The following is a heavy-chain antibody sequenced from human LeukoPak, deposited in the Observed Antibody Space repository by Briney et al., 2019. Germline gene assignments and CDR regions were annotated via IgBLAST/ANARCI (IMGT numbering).Heavy chain of an antibody. V-gene: IGHV1-2*02. CDR3: ARDRVECGGSCYQEYFQH. J-gene: IGHJ1*01. CDR2: INPNSGGT. D-gene: IGHD2-15*01. Sequence: ASVKVSCRASGYTFTGYYMHWVRQAPGQGLEWMGWINPNSGGTNYAQKFQGRVTMTRDTSTSTAYMELSRLRSDDTAVYYCARDRVECGGSCYQEYFQHWGQGTLVTVSS. CDR1: GYTFTGYY.